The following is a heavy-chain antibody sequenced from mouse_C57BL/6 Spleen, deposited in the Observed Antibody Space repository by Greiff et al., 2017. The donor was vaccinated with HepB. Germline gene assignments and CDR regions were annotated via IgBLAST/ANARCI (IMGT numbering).Heavy chain of an antibody. CDR3: ASNYYGSPFAY. D-gene: IGHD1-1*01. CDR1: GYTFTSYW. CDR2: IDPSDSET. J-gene: IGHJ3*01. Sequence: QVQLQQPGAELVRPGSSVKLSCTASGYTFTSYWMHWVQQRPIQGLEWIGNIDPSDSETHYNQKFKDKATLTVDKSSSTAYMQLSSLTSEDSAVYYCASNYYGSPFAYWGQGTLVTVAA. V-gene: IGHV1-52*01.